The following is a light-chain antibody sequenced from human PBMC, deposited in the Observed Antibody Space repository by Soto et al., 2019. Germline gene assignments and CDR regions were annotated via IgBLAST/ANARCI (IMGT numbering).Light chain of an antibody. CDR2: GAF. CDR1: QSVGST. CDR3: QQYDKWPYT. J-gene: IGKJ2*01. V-gene: IGKV3-15*01. Sequence: EIVLTQSPATLSVSPGERATLSCRTSQSVGSTLAWYQQKPGQAPRLLIYGAFIRAPGFPVTFRGTGSGSEFTLTITSLQSEDGALYYCQQYDKWPYTFGQGTNVEIK.